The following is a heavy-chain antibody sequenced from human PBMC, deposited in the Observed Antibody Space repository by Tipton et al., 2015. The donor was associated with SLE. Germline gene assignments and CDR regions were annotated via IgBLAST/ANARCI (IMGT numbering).Heavy chain of an antibody. D-gene: IGHD6-19*01. V-gene: IGHV1-69*09. CDR2: IIPILGIA. Sequence: QLVQSGAEVKKPGSSVKVSCKASGGTFSSYTISWVRQAPGQGLEWMGRIIPILGIANYAQKFQGRVTITADKSTSTAYMELSSLRSEDTAVYYCAREEAVAGKTPLDYWGQGTLVTVSS. CDR3: AREEAVAGKTPLDY. CDR1: GGTFSSYT. J-gene: IGHJ4*02.